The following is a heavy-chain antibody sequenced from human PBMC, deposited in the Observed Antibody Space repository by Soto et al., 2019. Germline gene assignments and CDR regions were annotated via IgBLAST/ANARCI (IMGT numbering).Heavy chain of an antibody. V-gene: IGHV4-30-2*01. J-gene: IGHJ5*02. CDR2: IYHSGST. CDR3: ARVPGP. Sequence: LQEARLGLVKPFPTPVPPCAGPGCLIHNGWFSRSWIRQPPGKGLEWIGYIYHSGSTYYNPSLKSRVTISVDRSKNQFSLKLSSVTAADTAVYYCARVPGPWGQGTLVTVSS. CDR1: GCLIHNGWFS.